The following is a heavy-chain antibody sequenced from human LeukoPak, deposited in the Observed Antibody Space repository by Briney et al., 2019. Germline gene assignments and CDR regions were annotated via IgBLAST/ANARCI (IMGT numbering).Heavy chain of an antibody. CDR3: ARGSHYYYGMDV. V-gene: IGHV4-38-2*01. Sequence: SETLSLTCAVSGYSISSGYYWGWIRQPPGKGLEWIGSIYHSGSTYYNPSLKSRVTISVDTSKNQFSLKLSSVTAADTAVYYCARGSHYYYGMDVWGKGTTVIVSS. J-gene: IGHJ6*04. CDR2: IYHSGST. CDR1: GYSISSGYY.